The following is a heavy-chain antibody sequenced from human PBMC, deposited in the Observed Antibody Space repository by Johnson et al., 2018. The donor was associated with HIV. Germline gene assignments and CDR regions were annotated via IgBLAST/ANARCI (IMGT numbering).Heavy chain of an antibody. CDR1: GFTFSSYA. V-gene: IGHV3-23*04. D-gene: IGHD7-27*01. CDR3: AKARANWGSRDAFDI. Sequence: VQLVESGGGLVQPGGSLRLSCAASGFTFSSYAMSWVRQAPGKGLEWVSAISGSGGSTYYADSVKGRFTIPRDNSKNTLYLQMNSLSAEDTAGYYCAKARANWGSRDAFDIWGQGTVVTVSS. CDR2: ISGSGGST. J-gene: IGHJ3*02.